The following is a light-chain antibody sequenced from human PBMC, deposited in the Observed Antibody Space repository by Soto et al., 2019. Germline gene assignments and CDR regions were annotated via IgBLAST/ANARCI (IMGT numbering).Light chain of an antibody. CDR3: SSYAGTHIV. J-gene: IGLJ1*01. CDR2: DVT. V-gene: IGLV2-8*01. CDR1: SNDAGGYNF. Sequence: QSVLTQPPSASGSPGQSVTISCTGTSNDAGGYNFVSWYQQHPGKAPKLMIYDVTKRPSGVPDRFSGSKSGNTASLTVSGLQAEDEADYYCSSYAGTHIVFGTGTKVTVL.